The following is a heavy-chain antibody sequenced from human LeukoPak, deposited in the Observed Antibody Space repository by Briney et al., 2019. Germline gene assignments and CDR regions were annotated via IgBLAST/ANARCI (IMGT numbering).Heavy chain of an antibody. CDR2: IYYSGST. V-gene: IGHV4-39*01. CDR1: GGSFSSSSYY. J-gene: IGHJ4*02. CDR3: AKGAYCTSLNCYGFDY. D-gene: IGHD2-2*01. Sequence: PWETLSLTCTVSGGSFSSSSYYWGWIRQPQGKGLEWIGSIYYSGSTYYNPSLKSRVTFSVDTSKRQFSLRLKSVTAAETAVYYCAKGAYCTSLNCYGFDYWGQGILVTVSS.